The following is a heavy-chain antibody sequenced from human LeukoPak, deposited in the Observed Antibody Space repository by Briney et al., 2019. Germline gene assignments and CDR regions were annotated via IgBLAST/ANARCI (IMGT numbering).Heavy chain of an antibody. J-gene: IGHJ4*02. CDR3: ARQDGDLDC. D-gene: IGHD4-17*01. CDR2: INPNSDDT. V-gene: IGHV1-2*02. Sequence: ASVKVSSKASGYTFTGYYIYWVRQAPGQGLEWMGWINPNSDDTSYAQKFQGRVTMTRDTSVSTAYMELSRLRSDDTAVYYCARQDGDLDCWGQGTLVTVSS. CDR1: GYTFTGYY.